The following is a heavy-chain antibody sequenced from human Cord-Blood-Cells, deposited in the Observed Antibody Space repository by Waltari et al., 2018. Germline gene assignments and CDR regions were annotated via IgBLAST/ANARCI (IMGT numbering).Heavy chain of an antibody. CDR1: GYSFTSYW. V-gene: IGHV5-51*01. Sequence: EVQLVQSGAEVKKPGESLKISCKGSGYSFTSYWIGWVRQMPGKGLEWMGIIYPGDSDTRYRPSFQGQVTISADKSISTAYLQWSSLKASDTAMYYCARMPNYYGSGSYYNYYYYMDVWGKGTTVTVSS. CDR2: IYPGDSDT. J-gene: IGHJ6*03. D-gene: IGHD3-10*01. CDR3: ARMPNYYGSGSYYNYYYYMDV.